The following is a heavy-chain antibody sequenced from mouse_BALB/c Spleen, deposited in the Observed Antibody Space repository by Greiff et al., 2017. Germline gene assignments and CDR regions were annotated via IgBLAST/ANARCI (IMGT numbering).Heavy chain of an antibody. J-gene: IGHJ3*01. D-gene: IGHD2-2*01. CDR3: ARDGGYDGSWFAY. CDR2: IWGDGST. CDR1: GFSLTGYG. Sequence: VKLMESGPGLVAPSQSLSITCTVSGFSLTGYGVNWVRQPPGKGLEWLGMIWGDGSTDYNSALKSRLSISKDNSKSQVFLKMNSLQTDDTARYYCARDGGYDGSWFAYWGQGTLVTVSA. V-gene: IGHV2-6-7*01.